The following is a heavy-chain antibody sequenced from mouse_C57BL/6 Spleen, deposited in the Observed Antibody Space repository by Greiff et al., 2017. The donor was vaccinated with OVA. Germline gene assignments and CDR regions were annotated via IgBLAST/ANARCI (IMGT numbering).Heavy chain of an antibody. CDR2: INPNNGGT. Sequence: EVQLQQSGPELVKPGASVKISCKASGYTFTDYYMNWVKQSHGKSLEWIGDINPNNGGTSYNQKFKGKATLTVDKSSSTAYMELRSLTSEDSAVYYCARAVITTVVVPYAMDYWGQGTSVTVSS. CDR1: GYTFTDYY. J-gene: IGHJ4*01. CDR3: ARAVITTVVVPYAMDY. D-gene: IGHD1-1*01. V-gene: IGHV1-26*01.